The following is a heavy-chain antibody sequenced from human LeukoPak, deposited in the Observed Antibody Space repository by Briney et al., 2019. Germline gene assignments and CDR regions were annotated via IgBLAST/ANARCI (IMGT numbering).Heavy chain of an antibody. CDR1: DYSISSDY. D-gene: IGHD5-24*01. V-gene: IGHV4-59*01. Sequence: NTSETLSLTCTVSDYSISSDYWSWIRQPPGKGLEWIGYIFFSGSTNYNPSLKRRVTMSVDTSRNQFSLKLSSVTAADTAVYYCARGEMATTDNAFDIWGQGTMVTVSS. CDR3: ARGEMATTDNAFDI. CDR2: IFFSGST. J-gene: IGHJ3*02.